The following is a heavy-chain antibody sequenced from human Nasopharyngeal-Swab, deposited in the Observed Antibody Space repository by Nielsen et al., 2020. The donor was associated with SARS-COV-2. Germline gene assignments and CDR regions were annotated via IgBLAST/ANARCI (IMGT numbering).Heavy chain of an antibody. CDR2: IIPIFGTA. Sequence: SVKVSCKASGYTFTGYYMHWVRQAPGQGLEWMGGIIPIFGTANYAQKFQGRVTITADKSTSTAYMELSSLRSEDTAVYYCARGRAIAAAPTGYYYYYMDVWGKGTTVTVSS. V-gene: IGHV1-69*06. CDR1: GYTFTGYY. CDR3: ARGRAIAAAPTGYYYYYMDV. J-gene: IGHJ6*03. D-gene: IGHD6-13*01.